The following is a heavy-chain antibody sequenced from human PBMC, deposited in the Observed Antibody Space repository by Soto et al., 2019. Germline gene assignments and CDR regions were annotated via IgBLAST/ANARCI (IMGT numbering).Heavy chain of an antibody. CDR1: GGTFTSYY. V-gene: IGHV1-46*01. CDR2: INPSGGST. CDR3: AGRGAVAGLSGAFDI. D-gene: IGHD6-19*01. Sequence: ASVKVSCKASGGTFTSYYMHWVRQAPGQGLEWMGIINPSGGSTSYAQKFQGRVTMTRDTSTSTVYMELSSLRSEDTAVYYCAGRGAVAGLSGAFDIWGQGTMVTVSS. J-gene: IGHJ3*02.